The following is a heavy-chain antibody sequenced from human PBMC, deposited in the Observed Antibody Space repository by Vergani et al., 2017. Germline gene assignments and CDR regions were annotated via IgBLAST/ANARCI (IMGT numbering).Heavy chain of an antibody. D-gene: IGHD6-6*01. J-gene: IGHJ5*02. CDR3: ANGKYSSSSSWFDP. Sequence: EVQLLESGGGLVQPGGSLRLSCAASGFTFSSYAMSWVRHAPGKGLEWVSAISGSGGSTYYADSVKGRFTISRDNSKNTLYLQMNSLRAEDTAVYYCANGKYSSSSSWFDPWGQGTLVTVSS. CDR1: GFTFSSYA. V-gene: IGHV3-23*01. CDR2: ISGSGGST.